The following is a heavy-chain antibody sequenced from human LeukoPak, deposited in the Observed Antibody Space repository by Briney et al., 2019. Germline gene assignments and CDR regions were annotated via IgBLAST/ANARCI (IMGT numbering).Heavy chain of an antibody. J-gene: IGHJ5*02. CDR2: IKHGGST. CDR1: GGSFSSYY. CDR3: ARAGSMLRGVLSAWGPKNWFDP. V-gene: IGHV4-34*01. D-gene: IGHD3-10*01. Sequence: PSETLSPTCAVYGGSFSSYYWSWIRQSRGKGLEWIGEIKHGGSTKNNPSLKSRLTISVDTSKNQFSLKLTSVTAADTAVYYCARAGSMLRGVLSAWGPKNWFDPWGQGTLVTVSS.